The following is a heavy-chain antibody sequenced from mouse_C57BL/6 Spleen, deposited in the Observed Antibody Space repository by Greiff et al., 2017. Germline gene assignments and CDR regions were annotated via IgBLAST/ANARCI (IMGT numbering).Heavy chain of an antibody. J-gene: IGHJ3*01. D-gene: IGHD3-2*02. V-gene: IGHV1-58*01. Sequence: EVQVVESGAELVRPGSSVKMSCKTSGYTFTSYGINWVKQRPGQGLEWIGYIYIGNGYTEYNEKFKSKATLTVDKSSSTAYMQLSSLTSEDSAVYYCARDSSGYLAWFAYWGQGTLVTVSA. CDR1: GYTFTSYG. CDR2: IYIGNGYT. CDR3: ARDSSGYLAWFAY.